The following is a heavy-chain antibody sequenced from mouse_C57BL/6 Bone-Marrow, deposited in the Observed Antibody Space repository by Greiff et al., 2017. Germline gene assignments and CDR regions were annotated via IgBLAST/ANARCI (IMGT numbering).Heavy chain of an antibody. Sequence: QVQLQQSGPELVKPGASVKLSCKASGYTFTSYDINWVKQRPGQGLEWIGRIYPRDGSTKYNEKFKGKATLTVDTSSSTAYMQLHSLTSEDSAVYFCAKHDDYFDYWGQGTTLTVSS. CDR3: AKHDDYFDY. J-gene: IGHJ2*01. D-gene: IGHD2-3*01. V-gene: IGHV1-85*01. CDR1: GYTFTSYD. CDR2: IYPRDGST.